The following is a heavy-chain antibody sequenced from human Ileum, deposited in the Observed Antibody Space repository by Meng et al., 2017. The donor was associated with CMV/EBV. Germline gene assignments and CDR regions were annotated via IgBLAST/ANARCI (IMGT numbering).Heavy chain of an antibody. CDR2: RKQDGSDK. CDR3: ARATSPPYCGRPNCYLATEYFEH. V-gene: IGHV3-7*01. J-gene: IGHJ1*01. D-gene: IGHD2-21*01. Sequence: GESLKVSCAASGLTFSTSWRSWVRQAPGRGLEWVAHRKQDGSDKFYVGSVEGRFTVSRDNTKNTVYLLMNSLRVEDTAVYYWARATSPPYCGRPNCYLATEYFEHWGQGSLVTVSS. CDR1: GLTFSTSW.